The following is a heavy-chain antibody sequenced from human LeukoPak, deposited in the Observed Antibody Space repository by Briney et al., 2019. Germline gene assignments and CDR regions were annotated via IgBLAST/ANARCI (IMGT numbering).Heavy chain of an antibody. V-gene: IGHV3-49*04. CDR1: GFTFGDYA. CDR2: IRSKAYGGTT. CDR3: TRVLTGYGGNSDLDY. J-gene: IGHJ4*02. Sequence: GGSLRLSCTASGFTFGDYAMSWVRQAPGKGLEWVGFIRSKAYGGTTEYAASVKGRFTISRDDSKSIAYLQMNSLKTEDTAVYYCTRVLTGYGGNSDLDYWGQGTLVTVSS. D-gene: IGHD4-23*01.